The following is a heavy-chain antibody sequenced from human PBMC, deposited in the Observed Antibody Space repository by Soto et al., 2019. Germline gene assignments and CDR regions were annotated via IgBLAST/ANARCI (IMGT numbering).Heavy chain of an antibody. CDR1: GFTFSDYY. J-gene: IGHJ6*03. CDR3: ARDPRYCSGGTCYSAGEDHYYYYMDV. CDR2: ISSGGSPI. D-gene: IGHD2-15*01. V-gene: IGHV3-11*01. Sequence: QVQLVESGGGLVKPGGSLRLSCAASGFTFSDYYMSWIRQAPGKGLEWVSYISSGGSPIYYTDSEKGRFTISRDNAENSLYLQMNSLRAEDTAVYYCARDPRYCSGGTCYSAGEDHYYYYMDVWGKGTTVTVSS.